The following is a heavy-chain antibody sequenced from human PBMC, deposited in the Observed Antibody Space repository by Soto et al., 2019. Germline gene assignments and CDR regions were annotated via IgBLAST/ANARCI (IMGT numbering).Heavy chain of an antibody. CDR3: ARGYCSRNSCYTGAAFDI. Sequence: EVQLVESGGGLVKPGGSLRLSCAASGFTFSSYNMNWVRQAPGKGLEWVSSISSSSRYMYYADSVKGRLTISRDNAKNSLYLHMNCLRAEDTAVYYCARGYCSRNSCYTGAAFDIWGQGTVVTVSS. CDR2: ISSSSRYM. CDR1: GFTFSSYN. J-gene: IGHJ3*02. D-gene: IGHD2-2*02. V-gene: IGHV3-21*01.